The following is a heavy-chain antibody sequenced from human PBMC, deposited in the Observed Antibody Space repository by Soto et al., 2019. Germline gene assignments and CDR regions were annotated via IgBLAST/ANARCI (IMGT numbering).Heavy chain of an antibody. CDR2: ISYDGSNK. J-gene: IGHJ4*02. V-gene: IGHV3-30-3*01. Sequence: QVQLVESGGGVVQPGRSLRLSCAASGFTFSSYAMHWVRQAPGKGLEWVAVISYDGSNKYYADSVKGRFTISRDNSKNTLYLQMNSLRAEDTAVYYCASDLRPLEMATNLLFDYWGQGTLVTVSS. D-gene: IGHD5-12*01. CDR3: ASDLRPLEMATNLLFDY. CDR1: GFTFSSYA.